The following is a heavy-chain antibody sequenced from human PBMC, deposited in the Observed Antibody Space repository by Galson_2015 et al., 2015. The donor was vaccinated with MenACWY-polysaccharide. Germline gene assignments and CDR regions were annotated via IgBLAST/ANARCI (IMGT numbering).Heavy chain of an antibody. J-gene: IGHJ3*02. CDR1: GFSLRTRGGC. CDR2: IFWGDDK. D-gene: IGHD2-2*01. Sequence: PALVRTPQALPLACTFSGFSLRTRGGCVSRIRPPPGKALEGVFLIFWGDDKYSITSLKTRLTISKDTSKNQVVLTMTNMDPVDTATYYCARSAVVVPAALDTAMVTGAFDIWGQGTMVTVSS. V-gene: IGHV2-70*01. CDR3: ARSAVVVPAALDTAMVTGAFDI.